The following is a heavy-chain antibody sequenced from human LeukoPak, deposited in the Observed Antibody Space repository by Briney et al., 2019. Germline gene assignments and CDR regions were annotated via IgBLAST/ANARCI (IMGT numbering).Heavy chain of an antibody. CDR1: GGSFSGYY. CDR3: ARGGENGMDV. D-gene: IGHD3-3*01. CDR2: INHSGST. Sequence: SETLSLTCAVYGGSFSGYYWSWIRQPPGKGLEWIGEINHSGSTNYNPSLKSRVTISVDASKNQFSLKLSSVTAADTAVYYCARGGENGMDVWGQGTTVTVSS. J-gene: IGHJ6*02. V-gene: IGHV4-34*01.